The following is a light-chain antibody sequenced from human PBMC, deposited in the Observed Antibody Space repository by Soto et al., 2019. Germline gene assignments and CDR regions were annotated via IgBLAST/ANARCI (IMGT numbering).Light chain of an antibody. V-gene: IGLV1-44*01. Sequence: QSVLIRSPSASGTPGQRVTISCSGSRSNIGSNTVNWYQQVPGTAPRLLIYANNQRPSGVPDRFSGSNSGTSASLAIGGLQSEDEADYYCAAWDDSLNGPVFGGGTKLTVL. J-gene: IGLJ3*02. CDR1: RSNIGSNT. CDR3: AAWDDSLNGPV. CDR2: ANN.